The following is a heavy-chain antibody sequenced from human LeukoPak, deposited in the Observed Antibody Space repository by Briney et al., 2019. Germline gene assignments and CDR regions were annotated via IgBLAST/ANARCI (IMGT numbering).Heavy chain of an antibody. J-gene: IGHJ5*02. CDR3: ARANMVRGVGSFFDRNWFDP. D-gene: IGHD3-10*01. Sequence: SETLSLTCTVSGYSISSGYFWGWIRQPPGKGLEWIGSFYHSGITYYNPSLKSRVAISVEMSKNQFSLKLSSVTAADTAVYYCARANMVRGVGSFFDRNWFDPWGQGTLVTVSS. CDR1: GYSISSGYF. V-gene: IGHV4-38-2*02. CDR2: FYHSGIT.